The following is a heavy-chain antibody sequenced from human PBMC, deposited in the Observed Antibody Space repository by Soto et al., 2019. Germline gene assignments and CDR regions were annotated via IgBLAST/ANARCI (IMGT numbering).Heavy chain of an antibody. CDR1: GFTFSSYG. CDR2: ISYDGSNK. D-gene: IGHD7-27*01. V-gene: IGHV3-30*18. J-gene: IGHJ3*02. CDR3: AKDLGHGGRGAFDI. Sequence: QVQLVESGGGVVQPGRSLRLSCAASGFTFSSYGMHWVRQAPGTGLEWAALISYDGSNKYYADSVKGRCTISRDNSKNTLYLQMNSLRTEDTAVYYCAKDLGHGGRGAFDIWGQGTMVTVSS.